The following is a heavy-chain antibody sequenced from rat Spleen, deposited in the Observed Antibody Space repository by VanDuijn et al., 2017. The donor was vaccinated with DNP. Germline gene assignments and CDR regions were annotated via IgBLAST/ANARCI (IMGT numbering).Heavy chain of an antibody. V-gene: IGHV5S23*01. CDR3: ESHGEVPTRYAMDA. J-gene: IGHJ4*01. CDR1: GFTFSDYY. Sequence: EVQLVESGGGLVQPGNSLKLSCAASGFTFSDYYMAWVRQAPTKGLEWVAYIGSDGYAPYYGDSVKGRFTISRDNAKTTLYLQMDSLRSEETATYYCESHGEVPTRYAMDAWGQGTSVTVSS. D-gene: IGHD2-1*01. CDR2: IGSDGYAP.